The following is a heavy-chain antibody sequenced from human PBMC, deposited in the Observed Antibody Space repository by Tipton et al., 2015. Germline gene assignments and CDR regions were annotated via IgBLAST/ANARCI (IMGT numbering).Heavy chain of an antibody. V-gene: IGHV4-39*01. CDR3: ARSPYYYDSSGYYHERYFDY. CDR2: IYYSVST. J-gene: IGHJ4*02. Sequence: GLVKPSETLSLTCTVSGDSIGSSSYFWGWIRQPPGKGLEWIGSIYYSVSTYYNPSLKSRVTISVDTSKNQFSLKLSSVTAADTAVYYCARSPYYYDSSGYYHERYFDYWGQGTLVTVSS. CDR1: GDSIGSSSYF. D-gene: IGHD3-22*01.